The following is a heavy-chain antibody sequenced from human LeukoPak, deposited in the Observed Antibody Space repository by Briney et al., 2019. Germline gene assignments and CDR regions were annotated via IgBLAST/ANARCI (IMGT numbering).Heavy chain of an antibody. J-gene: IGHJ4*02. CDR2: IYYSGST. V-gene: IGHV4-39*01. CDR3: ARLISSDWYTFDF. Sequence: PSETLSLTCTVSGGSISSSSYYWGWIRQPPGKGLEWIGSIYYSGSTYYNPSLMSRVTISVDTSKNQFSLKLSSVTAADTAVYYCARLISSDWYTFDFWGQGTLVTVSS. CDR1: GGSISSSSYY. D-gene: IGHD6-19*01.